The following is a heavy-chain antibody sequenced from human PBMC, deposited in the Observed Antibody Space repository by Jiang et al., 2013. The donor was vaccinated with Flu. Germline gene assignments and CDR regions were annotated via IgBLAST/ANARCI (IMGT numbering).Heavy chain of an antibody. V-gene: IGHV4-31*03. Sequence: LSLTCTVSGGSISSGGYYWSWIRQHPGKGLEWIGYIYYSGSTYYNPSLKSRVTISVDTSKNQFSLKLSSVTAADTAVYYCARVEGVTVTRRGAFDIWGQGTMVTVSS. J-gene: IGHJ3*02. CDR2: IYYSGST. CDR1: GGSISSGGYY. CDR3: ARVEGVTVTRRGAFDI. D-gene: IGHD4-17*01.